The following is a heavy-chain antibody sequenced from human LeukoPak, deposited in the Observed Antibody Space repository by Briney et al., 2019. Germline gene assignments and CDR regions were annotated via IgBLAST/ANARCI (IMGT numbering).Heavy chain of an antibody. Sequence: GGSLRLSCAASGFTFNSYGMLWVRQAPGKGLEWVTVIWYDGSNKDYADSVKGRFTISRDNSKNTLYLQMNSLRAEDTAVYYCAKVAARSGYYTGYYYMDVWGKGTTATVSS. V-gene: IGHV3-33*06. D-gene: IGHD3-3*01. CDR1: GFTFNSYG. CDR2: IWYDGSNK. CDR3: AKVAARSGYYTGYYYMDV. J-gene: IGHJ6*03.